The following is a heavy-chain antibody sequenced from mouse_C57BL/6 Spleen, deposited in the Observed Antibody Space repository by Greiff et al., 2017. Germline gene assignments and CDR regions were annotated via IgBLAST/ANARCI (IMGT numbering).Heavy chain of an antibody. J-gene: IGHJ3*01. CDR2: ISYDGSN. Sequence: VQLKESGPGLVKPSQSLSLTCSVTGYSITSGYYWNWIRQIPGNKLEWMGYISYDGSNNYNPSLKNRISITRDTSKNQFFLKLNSVTTEDTATYYCARDRADGYYAYWGQGTLVTVSA. V-gene: IGHV3-6*01. CDR1: GYSITSGYY. D-gene: IGHD2-3*01. CDR3: ARDRADGYYAY.